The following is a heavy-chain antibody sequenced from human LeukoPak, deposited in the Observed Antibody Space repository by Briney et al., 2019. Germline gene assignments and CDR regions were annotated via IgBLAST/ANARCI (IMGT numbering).Heavy chain of an antibody. D-gene: IGHD3-22*01. V-gene: IGHV3-48*03. CDR1: GFTFGSYE. CDR2: ISSSGSTI. J-gene: IGHJ3*02. CDR3: ARGHETYYYDSSGYRDAFDI. Sequence: GGSLRLSCAASGFTFGSYEMNWVRQAPGKGLEWVSYISSSGSTIYYADSVKGRFTISRDNAKNSLYLQMNSLRAEDTAVYYCARGHETYYYDSSGYRDAFDIWGQGTMVTVSS.